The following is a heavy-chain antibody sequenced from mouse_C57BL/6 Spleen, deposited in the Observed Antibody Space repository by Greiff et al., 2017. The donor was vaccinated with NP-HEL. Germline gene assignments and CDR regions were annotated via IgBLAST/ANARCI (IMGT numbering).Heavy chain of an antibody. V-gene: IGHV5-9-1*02. CDR2: ISSGGDYI. CDR3: TRLDSSGYVGAMDY. D-gene: IGHD3-2*02. Sequence: EVQVVESGEGLVKPGGSLKLSCAASGFTFSSYAMSWVRQTPEKRLEWVAYISSGGDYIYYADTVKGRFTISRDNARNTLYLQMSSLKSEDTAMYYCTRLDSSGYVGAMDYWGQGTSVTVSS. J-gene: IGHJ4*01. CDR1: GFTFSSYA.